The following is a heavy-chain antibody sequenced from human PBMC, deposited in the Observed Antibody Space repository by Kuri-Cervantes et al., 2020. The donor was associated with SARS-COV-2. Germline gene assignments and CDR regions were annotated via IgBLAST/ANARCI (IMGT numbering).Heavy chain of an antibody. CDR2: INPNGGGT. V-gene: IGHV1-2*02. CDR1: GYTFTDYY. CDR3: SRVRQNDFQAFDY. D-gene: IGHD3-3*01. J-gene: IGHJ4*02. Sequence: ASVKVSCKASGYTFTDYYIHWVRQAPGQGPEWMGWINPNGGGTNYAQKFQGRVTMTRGTSITTAYMELSRLRFDDTAVYYCSRVRQNDFQAFDYWGQGTLVTVSS.